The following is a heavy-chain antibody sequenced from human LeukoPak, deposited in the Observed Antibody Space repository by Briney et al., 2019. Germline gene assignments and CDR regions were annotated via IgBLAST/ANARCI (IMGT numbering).Heavy chain of an antibody. CDR3: ARVRGQKPSDVFDI. Sequence: RTGGSLRLSCAASGFTFSSYGMHWVRQAPGKGLEWVAVIWYDGSNKYYADSVKGRFTISRDNSKNTLYLQMNSLRAEDTAVYYWARVRGQKPSDVFDIGGKGKRVPVFS. J-gene: IGHJ3*02. CDR2: IWYDGSNK. V-gene: IGHV3-33*01. D-gene: IGHD2-21*01. CDR1: GFTFSSYG.